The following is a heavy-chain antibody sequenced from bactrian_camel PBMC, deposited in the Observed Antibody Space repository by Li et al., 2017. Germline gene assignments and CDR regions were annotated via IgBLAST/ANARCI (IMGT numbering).Heavy chain of an antibody. V-gene: IGHV3-2*01. J-gene: IGHJ6*01. CDR2: IDSDKGGA. CDR1: GVTDMRRC. Sequence: HVQLVESGGGSVQAGGTLRLSCVASGVTDMRRCMGWFRQAPGKERERVASIDSDKGGAYYADSLKGRFTISQDNDKRTLYLQMNSLKPEDTAMYFCAARQIPLFRGSTWHLTSTDFDYWGQGTQVTVS. CDR3: AARQIPLFRGSTWHLTSTDFDY. D-gene: IGHD6*01.